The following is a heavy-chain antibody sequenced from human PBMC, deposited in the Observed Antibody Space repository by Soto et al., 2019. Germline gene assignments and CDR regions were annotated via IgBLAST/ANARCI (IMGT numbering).Heavy chain of an antibody. CDR3: ARGAGRDGRDWFDP. Sequence: QVQLVQSGAEVKKPGASVKVSCKAPGYTLTSCGITWVRQAPGQGLEWMGWMTTNNGNTGYAQKLQGRVTMTMDTTISTAYMELGSLTSEDAAVYYCARGAGRDGRDWFDPWGQGTPVTVSS. J-gene: IGHJ5*01. D-gene: IGHD1-26*01. CDR1: GYTLTSCG. CDR2: MTTNNGNT. V-gene: IGHV1-8*01.